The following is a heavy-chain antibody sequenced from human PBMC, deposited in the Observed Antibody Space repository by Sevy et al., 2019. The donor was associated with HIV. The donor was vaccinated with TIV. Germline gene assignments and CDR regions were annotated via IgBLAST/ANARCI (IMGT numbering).Heavy chain of an antibody. J-gene: IGHJ5*02. CDR2: IKSKTDGGTT. D-gene: IGHD2-15*01. CDR3: TTEYRDISELHLP. CDR1: GFTFSNAW. V-gene: IGHV3-15*01. Sequence: GGSLRLSCAASGFTFSNAWMSWVRQAPGKGLEWVGRIKSKTDGGTTDYAAPVKGRFTISRDDSKNTLYLQMNSLKTEDTAVYYCTTEYRDISELHLPWGQGTLVTVSS.